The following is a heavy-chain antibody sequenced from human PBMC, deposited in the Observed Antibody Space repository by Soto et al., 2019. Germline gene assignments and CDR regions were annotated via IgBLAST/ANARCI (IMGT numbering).Heavy chain of an antibody. CDR2: ISGSGGST. CDR1: GFTFSSYA. D-gene: IGHD6-6*01. CDR3: AKLKLGPRSWYFDD. V-gene: IGHV3-23*01. Sequence: GGSLRLSCAASGFTFSSYAMSWVRQAPGKGLEWVSAISGSGGSTYYADSVKGRFTISRDNSKNTLYLQMNSLRAEDTAVYYCAKLKLGPRSWYFDDWGQGTLVTVPQ. J-gene: IGHJ4*02.